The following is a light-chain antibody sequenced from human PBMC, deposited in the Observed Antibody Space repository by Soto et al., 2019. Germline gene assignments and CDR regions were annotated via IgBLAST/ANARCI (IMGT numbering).Light chain of an antibody. CDR2: GNS. V-gene: IGLV1-40*01. CDR3: QSDDSSLSGSV. J-gene: IGLJ1*01. CDR1: SSNIGAGYN. Sequence: QSVLTQPPSVSGAPGQRVTIACTGSSSNIGAGYNVHWYQQLPGTAPKLLIYGNSNRPSGVPDRFSGSKSGTSASLAITGLQAEHEADYYCQSDDSSLSGSVFVTGTKLTVL.